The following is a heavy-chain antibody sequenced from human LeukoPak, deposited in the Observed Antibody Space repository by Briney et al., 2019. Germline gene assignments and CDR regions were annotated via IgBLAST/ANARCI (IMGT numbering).Heavy chain of an antibody. CDR1: GFTFSRYA. J-gene: IGHJ4*02. CDR3: ARDDGSSGIDY. D-gene: IGHD6-19*01. CDR2: ISSSGSTI. Sequence: GGSLRLSCSASGFTFSRYAMHWVRQAPGKGLEWVSYISSSGSTIYYADSVKGRFTISRDNAKNSLYLQMNSLRAEDTAVYYCARDDGSSGIDYWGQGTLVTVSS. V-gene: IGHV3-48*03.